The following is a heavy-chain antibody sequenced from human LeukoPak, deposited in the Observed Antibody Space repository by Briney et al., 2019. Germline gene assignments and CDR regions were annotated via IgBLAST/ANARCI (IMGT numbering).Heavy chain of an antibody. CDR1: GFTFSSYE. V-gene: IGHV3-48*03. Sequence: QAGGSLRLSCAASGFTFSSYEMNWVRQAPGKGLEWVSYISSSGSTIYYADSVKGRFTISRDNAKNSLYLQMNSLRAEDTAVYYCARIAVAGDPYYYYGMDVWGQGTTVTVSS. CDR3: ARIAVAGDPYYYYGMDV. CDR2: ISSSGSTI. D-gene: IGHD6-19*01. J-gene: IGHJ6*02.